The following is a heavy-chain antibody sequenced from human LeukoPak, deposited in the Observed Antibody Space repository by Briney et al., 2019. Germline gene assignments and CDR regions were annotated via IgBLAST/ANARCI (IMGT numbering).Heavy chain of an antibody. CDR1: GGSISSYY. CDR3: ARDVYDSWSGYNYFDY. J-gene: IGHJ4*02. Sequence: PSETLSLTCTVSGGSISSYYWSWIRQPAGKGLEWIGRIYTSGSTNYNPSLKSRVTMSVDTSKNQFSLKLSSVTAADTAVYYCARDVYDSWSGYNYFDYWGQGTLVTVSS. V-gene: IGHV4-4*07. CDR2: IYTSGST. D-gene: IGHD3-3*01.